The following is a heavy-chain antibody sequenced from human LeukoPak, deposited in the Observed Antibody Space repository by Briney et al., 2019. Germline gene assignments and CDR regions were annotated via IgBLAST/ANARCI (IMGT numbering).Heavy chain of an antibody. J-gene: IGHJ4*02. CDR1: GFTFSSYS. V-gene: IGHV3-21*01. CDR2: ISSSSSYI. Sequence: PGGSLRLSCAASGFTFSSYSMNWVRQAPGKGLEWVSSISSSSSYIYYADSVKGRFTISRDNAKNSLYLQMNSLRAEDTAVYYCARDNRARNAFDYWGQGTLVTVSS. D-gene: IGHD1-14*01. CDR3: ARDNRARNAFDY.